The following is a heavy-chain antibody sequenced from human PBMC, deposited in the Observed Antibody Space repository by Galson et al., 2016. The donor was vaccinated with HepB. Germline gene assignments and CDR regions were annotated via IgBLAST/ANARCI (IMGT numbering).Heavy chain of an antibody. CDR2: VTGSGVST. Sequence: SLRLSCAASGFTFNNYGMSWVRQAPGKGLEWVSGVTGSGVSTFYANSVKGRFTISRDNDKNTLYLQMDSLRAEDTAVYYCAKDEPPAISWGQGTLVTVSS. CDR1: GFTFNNYG. J-gene: IGHJ4*02. CDR3: AKDEPPAIS. D-gene: IGHD3-9*01. V-gene: IGHV3-23*01.